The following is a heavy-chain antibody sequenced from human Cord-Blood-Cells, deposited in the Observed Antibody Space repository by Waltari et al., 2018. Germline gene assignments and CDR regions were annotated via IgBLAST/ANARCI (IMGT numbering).Heavy chain of an antibody. CDR2: IIPIFGTA. D-gene: IGHD4-17*01. Sequence: QVQLVQSGAEVKKPGSSVKVSCTASGGTFSSYAISWVRQAPGQGLEWMGGIIPIFGTANYAQKFQGRVTITADESTSTAYMELSSLRSEDTAVYYCARGGSTVTPRYYYYYGMDVWGQGTTVTVSS. V-gene: IGHV1-69*01. CDR1: GGTFSSYA. CDR3: ARGGSTVTPRYYYYYGMDV. J-gene: IGHJ6*02.